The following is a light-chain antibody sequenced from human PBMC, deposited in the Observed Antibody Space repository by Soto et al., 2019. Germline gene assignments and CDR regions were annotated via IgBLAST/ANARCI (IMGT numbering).Light chain of an antibody. V-gene: IGLV2-14*01. CDR3: FFYTTGSSYV. CDR2: EVS. CDR1: GSDIGSYNF. J-gene: IGLJ1*01. Sequence: QSVLAKPDAVSGSPLQSITISCTGTGSDIGSYNFVSWYQHHPGKAPKLMIYEVSNRPSGVSDRFSGSKSGNTASLTISGLQAEDEADYYCFFYTTGSSYV.